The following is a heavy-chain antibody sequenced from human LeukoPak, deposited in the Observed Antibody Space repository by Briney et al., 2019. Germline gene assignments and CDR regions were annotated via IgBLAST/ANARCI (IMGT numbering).Heavy chain of an antibody. Sequence: PSETLSLTCTVSGGSIGSYYWTWIRQPPGKGLEWIGSIYHNDNPSLKSRVTISVDTSKNQFSLKLRSVTAADTAIYYCARGSGGRAGYFDHWGQGTLVIVSS. CDR2: IYH. CDR1: GGSIGSYY. J-gene: IGHJ4*02. V-gene: IGHV4-59*01. CDR3: ARGSGGRAGYFDH. D-gene: IGHD2-15*01.